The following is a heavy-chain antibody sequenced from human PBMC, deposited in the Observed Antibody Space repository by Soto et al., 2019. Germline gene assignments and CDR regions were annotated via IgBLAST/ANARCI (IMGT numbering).Heavy chain of an antibody. J-gene: IGHJ4*01. Sequence: GGSLSLSCAASGFTFGHYAMNWVRQAPGKGLEWISTITYDGDLTHYEDSVKGRFTVSRDNSKNILYLEMNNLRVDDTALYYCARDPSTGKADYWGRGTLVTVPQ. D-gene: IGHD3-9*01. CDR3: ARDPSTGKADY. V-gene: IGHV3-23*01. CDR1: GFTFGHYA. CDR2: ITYDGDLT.